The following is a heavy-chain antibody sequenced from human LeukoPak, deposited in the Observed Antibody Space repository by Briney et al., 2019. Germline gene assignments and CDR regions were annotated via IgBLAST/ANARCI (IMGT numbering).Heavy chain of an antibody. V-gene: IGHV5-51*01. CDR1: GYSFTSYW. Sequence: GESLKISCKGSGYSFTSYWIGWVRQMPGKGLEWMGIIYPGDSDTRYSPSSQGQVTISADKSISTAYLQWSSLKASDTAMYYCARQSAYCSSTSCYTSGWFDPWGQGTLDTVSS. CDR3: ARQSAYCSSTSCYTSGWFDP. D-gene: IGHD2-2*02. J-gene: IGHJ5*02. CDR2: IYPGDSDT.